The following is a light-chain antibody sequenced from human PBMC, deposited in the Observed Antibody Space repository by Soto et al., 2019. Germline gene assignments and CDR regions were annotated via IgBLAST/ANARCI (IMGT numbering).Light chain of an antibody. V-gene: IGKV3-11*01. CDR1: QSFSSY. Sequence: EIVFTQSPATLSLSPCERATMSCRASQSFSSYLAWYQQKPGQAPRLLIFDASNRATSIPARFSGSRSGTDFTLTISSLEPEDFAVYYCQHRSIWPVSFGQGTRLEIK. CDR3: QHRSIWPVS. J-gene: IGKJ5*01. CDR2: DAS.